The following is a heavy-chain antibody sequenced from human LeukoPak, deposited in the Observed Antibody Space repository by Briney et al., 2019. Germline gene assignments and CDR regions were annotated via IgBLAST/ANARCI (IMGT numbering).Heavy chain of an antibody. CDR2: ISSSGSTI. D-gene: IGHD1-1*01. J-gene: IGHJ4*02. CDR3: ARGGTTGTTDY. Sequence: PGGSLRLSCAASGFTFSSYSMNWVRQAPGKGLEWVSYISSSGSTIYYADSVKGRFTISRDNAKNSLYLQMNSLRAEDTAVYYCARGGTTGTTDYWGQGTLVTVSS. V-gene: IGHV3-48*04. CDR1: GFTFSSYS.